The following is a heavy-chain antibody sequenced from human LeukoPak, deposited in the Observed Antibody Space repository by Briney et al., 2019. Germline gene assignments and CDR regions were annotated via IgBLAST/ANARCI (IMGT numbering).Heavy chain of an antibody. CDR1: GGSISSYY. D-gene: IGHD2-2*01. CDR3: AREYCSSTSCYSYAFDI. J-gene: IGHJ3*02. V-gene: IGHV4-59*12. CDR2: IYYSGST. Sequence: SETLSLPCTVSGGSISSYYWSWIRQPPGKGLEWIGYIYYSGSTNYNPSLKSRVTISVDTSKNQFSLKLSSVTAADTAVYYCAREYCSSTSCYSYAFDIWGQGTMVTVSS.